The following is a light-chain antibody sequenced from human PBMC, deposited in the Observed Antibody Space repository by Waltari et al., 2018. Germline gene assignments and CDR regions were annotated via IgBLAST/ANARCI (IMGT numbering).Light chain of an antibody. Sequence: NFLLTQPHPVSESPGKTITISYTRRSGSLASNFGQCYQQRPGSAPITLIYEDNQRPSGVPERFSGSIDSSSNSASLTIAGLKTEDEADYYCQSSDNTPQVIFGGGTKLAVL. CDR1: SGSLASNF. CDR3: QSSDNTPQVI. CDR2: EDN. V-gene: IGLV6-57*04. J-gene: IGLJ2*01.